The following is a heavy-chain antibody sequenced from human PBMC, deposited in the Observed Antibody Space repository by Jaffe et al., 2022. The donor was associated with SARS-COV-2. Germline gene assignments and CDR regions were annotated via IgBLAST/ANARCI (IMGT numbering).Heavy chain of an antibody. J-gene: IGHJ6*02. D-gene: IGHD2-21*02. CDR1: GYTFTSYY. Sequence: QVQLVQSGAEVKKPGASVKVSCKASGYTFTSYYMHWVRQAPGQGLEWMGIINPSGGSTSYAQKFQGRVTMTRDTSTSTVYMELSSLRSEDTAVYYCARVPSGYCGGDCYSSVGGKNHGMDVWGQGTTVTVSS. CDR3: ARVPSGYCGGDCYSSVGGKNHGMDV. V-gene: IGHV1-46*01. CDR2: INPSGGST.